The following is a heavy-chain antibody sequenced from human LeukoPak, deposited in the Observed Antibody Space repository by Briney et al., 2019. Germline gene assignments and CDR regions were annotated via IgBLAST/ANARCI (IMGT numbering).Heavy chain of an antibody. J-gene: IGHJ4*02. Sequence: ASVKDSCKASGYTFTSYGTSWVRQAPGQGLEWMGWISAYNGNTNYAQKLQGRVTVTTDTSASTAYMELSSLRSEDTAVYYCARENGSGSYYKRAYYFDYWGQGTLVTVSS. D-gene: IGHD3-10*01. CDR2: ISAYNGNT. CDR3: ARENGSGSYYKRAYYFDY. V-gene: IGHV1-18*01. CDR1: GYTFTSYG.